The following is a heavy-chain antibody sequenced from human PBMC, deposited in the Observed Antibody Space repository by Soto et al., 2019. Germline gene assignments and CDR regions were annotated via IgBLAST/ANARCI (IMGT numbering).Heavy chain of an antibody. V-gene: IGHV1-69*02. Sequence: QLVQSGAEVKKPGSSVKVSCKASGGDFLSYTISWVRQAPGHGPEWMGTIIPILDVAKNARKFQGRVAITADKATSTAYMELRSLRSDDTAVYYCAQMWFGELWHGMDVWGQGTTITVSS. CDR1: GGDFLSYT. CDR3: AQMWFGELWHGMDV. D-gene: IGHD3-10*01. CDR2: IIPILDVA. J-gene: IGHJ6*02.